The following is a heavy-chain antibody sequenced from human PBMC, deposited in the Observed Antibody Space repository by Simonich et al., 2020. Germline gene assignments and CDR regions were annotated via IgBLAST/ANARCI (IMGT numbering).Heavy chain of an antibody. CDR1: GGTFSSYA. CDR2: IIPSLGIA. V-gene: IGHV1-69*09. Sequence: QVQLVQSGAAVKKPGSSVKVSCKASGGTFSSYAISWVRQAPGQGLEWMGVIIPSLGIANYAQKCQGRVTITADKSTSTAYMELSSLRSEDTAVYYCARTNTMRELDTMVRGVDYFDYWGQGTLVTVSS. CDR3: ARTNTMRELDTMVRGVDYFDY. J-gene: IGHJ4*02. D-gene: IGHD3-10*01.